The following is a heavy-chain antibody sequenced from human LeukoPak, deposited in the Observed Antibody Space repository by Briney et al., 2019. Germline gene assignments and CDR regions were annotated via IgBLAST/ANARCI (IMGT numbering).Heavy chain of an antibody. D-gene: IGHD6-19*01. J-gene: IGHJ6*02. CDR3: ARTYMLFSGWTTGGYYYYGMDV. CDR2: SSAYNGNT. CDR1: GYTFTDFG. Sequence: ASVKVSCKASGYTFTDFGISWVRQAPGQGLEWMGWSSAYNGNTKYAQNVQGRVTMTADTSTDTAYMELRSLRSEDTAVYYCARTYMLFSGWTTGGYYYYGMDVWGQGTTVTVSS. V-gene: IGHV1-18*01.